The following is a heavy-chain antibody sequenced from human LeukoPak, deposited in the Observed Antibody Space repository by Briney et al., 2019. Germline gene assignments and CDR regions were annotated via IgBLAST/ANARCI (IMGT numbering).Heavy chain of an antibody. D-gene: IGHD5-18*01. Sequence: PGGSLRLSWVAAGFPFSDYYMSWISQAPGKGLDWVSYISSSGSNIYYADSVKGRFTISRDNAKNSLYLQMNSLRAEDTDVYYCARDPKYSKFDYWGQGTLVTVSS. V-gene: IGHV3-11*04. CDR1: GFPFSDYY. J-gene: IGHJ4*02. CDR3: ARDPKYSKFDY. CDR2: ISSSGSNI.